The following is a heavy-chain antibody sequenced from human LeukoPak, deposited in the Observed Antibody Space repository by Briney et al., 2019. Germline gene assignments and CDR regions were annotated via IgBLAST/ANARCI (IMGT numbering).Heavy chain of an antibody. Sequence: KPSETLSLTCTVSGGSISSYYWSWIRQPPGKGLEWIGYIYYSGSTNYNPSLKSRVTISVDTSKNQFSLKLSSVTAADTAVYYCATKGADSSGWYWYFDYWGQGTLVTVSS. J-gene: IGHJ4*02. D-gene: IGHD6-19*01. CDR3: ATKGADSSGWYWYFDY. CDR2: IYYSGST. V-gene: IGHV4-59*01. CDR1: GGSISSYY.